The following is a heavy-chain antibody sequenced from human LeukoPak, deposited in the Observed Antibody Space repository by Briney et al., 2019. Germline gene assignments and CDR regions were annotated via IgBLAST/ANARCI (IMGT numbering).Heavy chain of an antibody. D-gene: IGHD3-10*01. Sequence: GGSLRLSCAASGFTFSSYAMCWVRQAPGKGLEWVAAISCSGGSTYYADSVKGRFIITRDNSTNTLYLQMNSLRGEDTAVYYCTKEDRVTMVRGVIAFDYWGQGTLVTVSS. V-gene: IGHV3-23*01. J-gene: IGHJ4*02. CDR1: GFTFSSYA. CDR2: ISCSGGST. CDR3: TKEDRVTMVRGVIAFDY.